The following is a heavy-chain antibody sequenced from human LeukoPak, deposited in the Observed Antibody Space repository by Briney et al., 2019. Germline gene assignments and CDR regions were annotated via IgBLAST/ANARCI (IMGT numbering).Heavy chain of an antibody. D-gene: IGHD6-19*01. Sequence: GGSLRLSCAASGFTISNYWMHWVRQAPGKGLVWVSRINSDGSSTTYADSVKGRFTFSRDNSKNTLYLQMNSLRAEDTAVYYCANHPGIAVAGYFDYWGQGTLVTVSS. CDR2: INSDGSST. CDR3: ANHPGIAVAGYFDY. CDR1: GFTISNYW. J-gene: IGHJ4*02. V-gene: IGHV3-74*01.